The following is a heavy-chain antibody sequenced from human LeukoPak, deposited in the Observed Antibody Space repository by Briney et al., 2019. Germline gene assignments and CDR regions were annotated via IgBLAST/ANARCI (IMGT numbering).Heavy chain of an antibody. CDR1: AYSISSGYD. D-gene: IGHD6-19*01. J-gene: IGHJ4*02. CDR2: IYHSGST. Sequence: AETLSLTCAVPAYSISSGYDWGGIRRPPGKGREGIGSIYHSGSTYYTPYLKSRVPISVDTSQKPLSMKLSSVTAADTAVYSCARCGLAETFDSRGQGDLVTASS. V-gene: IGHV4-38-2*01. CDR3: ARCGLAETFDS.